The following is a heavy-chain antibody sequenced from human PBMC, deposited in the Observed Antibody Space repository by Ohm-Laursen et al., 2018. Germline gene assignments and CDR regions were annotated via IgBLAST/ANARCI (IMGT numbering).Heavy chain of an antibody. CDR2: ISSSSSYI. V-gene: IGHV3-21*04. D-gene: IGHD5-24*01. CDR3: ARDGGRLTTIRWYFDL. Sequence: SLRLSCSAPGFTFSSYSMNWVRQAPGKGLEWVSSISSSSSYIYYADSVKGRFTISRDNSKNTLYLQMNSLRAEDTAVYYCARDGGRLTTIRWYFDLWGRGTLVTVSS. CDR1: GFTFSSYS. J-gene: IGHJ2*01.